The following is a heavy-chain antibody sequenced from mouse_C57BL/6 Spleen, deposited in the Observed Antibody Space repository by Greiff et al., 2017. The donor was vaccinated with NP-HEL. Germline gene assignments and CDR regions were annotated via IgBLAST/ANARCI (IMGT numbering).Heavy chain of an antibody. J-gene: IGHJ4*01. V-gene: IGHV2-4*01. Sequence: VQLKESGPGLVQPSQSLSITCTVSGFSLTSYGVHWVRQPPGKGLEWLGVIWSGGSTDYNAAFISRLSISKDNSKSQVFFKMNSLQADDTAIYYCAKGDYYGSSYFDYAMDYWGQGTSVTVSS. CDR3: AKGDYYGSSYFDYAMDY. CDR2: IWSGGST. CDR1: GFSLTSYG. D-gene: IGHD1-1*01.